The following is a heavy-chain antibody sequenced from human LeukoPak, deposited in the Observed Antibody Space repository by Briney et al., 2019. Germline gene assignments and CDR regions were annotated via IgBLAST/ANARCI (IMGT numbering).Heavy chain of an antibody. V-gene: IGHV1-3*01. CDR2: INAGNGNT. CDR1: GGTFSSYA. D-gene: IGHD3-10*01. Sequence: ASVKVSCKASGGTFSSYAMHWVRQAPGQRLEWMGWINAGNGNTKYSQKFQGRVTITRDTSASTAYMELSSLRSEDTAVYYCARTTLWFGELLPLDYWGQGTLVTVSS. CDR3: ARTTLWFGELLPLDY. J-gene: IGHJ4*02.